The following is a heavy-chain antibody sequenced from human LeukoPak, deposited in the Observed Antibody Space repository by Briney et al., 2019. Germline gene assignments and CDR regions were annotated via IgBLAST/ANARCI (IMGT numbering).Heavy chain of an antibody. J-gene: IGHJ6*03. V-gene: IGHV3-30*02. D-gene: IGHD3-10*01. CDR2: IRYDGSNK. Sequence: PGGSLRLSCAASGFTFSSYGMHWVRQAPGKGLEWVAFIRYDGSNKYYADSVKGRFTISRDNSKNTLYLQMNSLRAEDTAVYYCAKSARYGSGSRAYYYYYMDVWGKGTTVTISS. CDR3: AKSARYGSGSRAYYYYYMDV. CDR1: GFTFSSYG.